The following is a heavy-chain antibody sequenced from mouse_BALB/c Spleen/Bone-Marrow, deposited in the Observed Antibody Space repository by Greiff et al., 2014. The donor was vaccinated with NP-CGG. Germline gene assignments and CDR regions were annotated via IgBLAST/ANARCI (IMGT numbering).Heavy chain of an antibody. CDR3: ARRGYSFAY. CDR1: GYAFTNYL. V-gene: IGHV1-54*01. CDR2: INPGSGGT. Sequence: VQLQQSGAELVRPGTSVKVSCKASGYAFTNYLIEWVKQRPGQGLEWIGVINPGSGGTNYNEKFKGKATLTTDKSSSTAYMQLRSLTSDDSAVYFCARRGYSFAYWGQGTLVTVSA. J-gene: IGHJ3*01. D-gene: IGHD3-1*01.